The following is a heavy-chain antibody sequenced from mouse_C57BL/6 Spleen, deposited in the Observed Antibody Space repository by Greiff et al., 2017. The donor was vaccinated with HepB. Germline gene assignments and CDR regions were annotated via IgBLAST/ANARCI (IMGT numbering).Heavy chain of an antibody. V-gene: IGHV5-6*02. CDR3: ARHPDY. CDR2: ISSGGSYT. Sequence: DVMLVESGGDLVKPGGSLKLSCAASGFTFSSYGMSWVRQTPDKRLEWVATISSGGSYTYYPDSVKGRFTISRDNAKNTLYLQMSSLKSEDTAMYYCARHPDYWGQGTSVTVSS. CDR1: GFTFSSYG. J-gene: IGHJ4*01.